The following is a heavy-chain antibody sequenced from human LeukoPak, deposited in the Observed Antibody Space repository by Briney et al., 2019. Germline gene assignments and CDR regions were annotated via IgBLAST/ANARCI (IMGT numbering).Heavy chain of an antibody. Sequence: SETLSLTCTVSGDSVSSGGYHWSWIRQPPGKGLEWIGQIVNSGSANYNLSLKSRVTISLDTSKNQFSLKVRSVTIADTAVYYCARYPAGSGRSDRWGQGTLVTVSS. CDR2: IVNSGSA. V-gene: IGHV4-61*08. D-gene: IGHD3-10*01. J-gene: IGHJ5*02. CDR1: GDSVSSGGYH. CDR3: ARYPAGSGRSDR.